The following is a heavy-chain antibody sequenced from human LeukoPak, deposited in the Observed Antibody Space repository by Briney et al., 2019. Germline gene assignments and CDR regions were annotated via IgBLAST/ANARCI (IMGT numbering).Heavy chain of an antibody. CDR2: IYKDGIT. Sequence: GGSLRLSCAASGFTVSSNYMSWVRQAPGKGLEWVSVIYKDGITYYADSVKGRFTISRDNSKNTLYLQMNTLRAEDTAVYYCARDWYHAIDYWGQGTLVTVSS. V-gene: IGHV3-66*01. CDR3: ARDWYHAIDY. J-gene: IGHJ4*02. D-gene: IGHD2-2*01. CDR1: GFTVSSNY.